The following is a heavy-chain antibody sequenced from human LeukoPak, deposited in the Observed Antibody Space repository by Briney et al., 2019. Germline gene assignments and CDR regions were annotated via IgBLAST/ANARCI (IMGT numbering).Heavy chain of an antibody. D-gene: IGHD1-1*01. V-gene: IGHV4-59*12. Sequence: SETLSLTCTVSGGSINNYYWSWIRQPPGKGLEWIGSIYYSGSTYYNPSLKSRVTISVDTSKNQFSLKLSSVTAADTAVYYCARDSISIRPNAFDIWGQGTMVTVSS. CDR3: ARDSISIRPNAFDI. CDR2: IYYSGST. CDR1: GGSINNYY. J-gene: IGHJ3*02.